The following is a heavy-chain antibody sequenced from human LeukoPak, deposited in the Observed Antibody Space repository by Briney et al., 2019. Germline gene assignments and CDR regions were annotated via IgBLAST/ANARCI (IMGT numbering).Heavy chain of an antibody. J-gene: IGHJ4*02. CDR1: GFTVSSNY. Sequence: GGSLRLSCAASGFTVSSNYMSWVRQAPGRGLQWEASMNEGGSHIYYEDSVKGRFTISRDNARKSLFLQMNSLRAEDTAVYYCARLFDGVTTFDYWGQGALVTVSS. V-gene: IGHV3-7*01. D-gene: IGHD1-1*01. CDR2: MNEGGSHI. CDR3: ARLFDGVTTFDY.